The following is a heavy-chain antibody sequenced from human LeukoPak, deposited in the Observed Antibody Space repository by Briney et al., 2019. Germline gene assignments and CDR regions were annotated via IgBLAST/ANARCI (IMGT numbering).Heavy chain of an antibody. D-gene: IGHD2-2*01. CDR2: IYYSGST. CDR1: GGSISSSSYY. J-gene: IGHJ4*02. CDR3: ASLVEGEVVPAANKGFDY. V-gene: IGHV4-39*01. Sequence: PSETLSLTCTVSGGSISSSSYYWGWIRQPPGKGLEWIGSIYYSGSTYYNPSLKSRVTISVGTSKNQFSLKLSSVTAADTAVYYCASLVEGEVVPAANKGFDYWGQGTLVTVSS.